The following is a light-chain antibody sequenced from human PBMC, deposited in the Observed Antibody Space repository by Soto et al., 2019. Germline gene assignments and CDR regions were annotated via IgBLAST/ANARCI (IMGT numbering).Light chain of an antibody. CDR1: SSNIGSNT. Sequence: QSVLTQPPSASGTPGQRVTISCSGSSSNIGSNTVHWYQQLPGTAPKLLIYNNNQRPSGVPDRFSGSKSGTSASLAISGLQSEDEADYYCAAWDDSLSGSYVFGTGTKVTVL. V-gene: IGLV1-44*01. J-gene: IGLJ1*01. CDR3: AAWDDSLSGSYV. CDR2: NNN.